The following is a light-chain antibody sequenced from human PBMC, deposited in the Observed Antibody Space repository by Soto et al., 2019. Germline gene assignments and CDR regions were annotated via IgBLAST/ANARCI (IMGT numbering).Light chain of an antibody. Sequence: DIQMTQSPSTLSASVGDRVTITCRASQTLSSWLAWYQQKPGKAPKLLIYDVSNLESGVPSRFSGSGSGTEFTLTISSLQPDDFATYYCQQYNSYSRTFGGGTKVDIK. CDR3: QQYNSYSRT. V-gene: IGKV1-5*01. CDR2: DVS. J-gene: IGKJ4*01. CDR1: QTLSSW.